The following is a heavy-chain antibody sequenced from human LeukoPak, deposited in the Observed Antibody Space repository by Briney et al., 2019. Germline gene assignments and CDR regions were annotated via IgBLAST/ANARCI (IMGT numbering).Heavy chain of an antibody. CDR1: GYIHTSYG. V-gene: IGHV1-18*01. J-gene: IGHJ5*02. Sequence: VNVSLKSCGYIHTSYGIRWVRQAPGQGREGMGWISAHNCNKNYAQKLQGRVTMTTDTSTSTDYMELRSLRSDDTAVYYCARAEDDKGNYDFWSGYSWFDPWGQGTLVTVSS. CDR3: ARAEDDKGNYDFWSGYSWFDP. D-gene: IGHD3-3*01. CDR2: ISAHNCNK.